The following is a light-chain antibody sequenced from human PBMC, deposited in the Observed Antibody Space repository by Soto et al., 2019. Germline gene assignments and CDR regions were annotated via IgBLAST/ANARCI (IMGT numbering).Light chain of an antibody. J-gene: IGLJ1*01. CDR1: RSDVGAHNF. CDR3: NACTVTNVYV. Sequence: QSVLTQPASVSGSPGQSITISCTGTRSDVGAHNFVSWYQHHPGKAPKLIIYDVSNRPSGVPTRFSGSTSGNTATLTISGLQAEDEADYYCNACTVTNVYVFGTGTKVTVL. V-gene: IGLV2-14*01. CDR2: DVS.